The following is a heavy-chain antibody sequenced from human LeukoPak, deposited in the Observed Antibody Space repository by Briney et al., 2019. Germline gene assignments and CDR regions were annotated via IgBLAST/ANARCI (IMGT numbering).Heavy chain of an antibody. CDR2: INHSGST. CDR3: ARGMTTVTTVGVDP. Sequence: SETLSLTCAVYGGSFSGYYWSWIRQPPGKGLEWIGEINHSGSTNYNPSLKSRVTISVDTSKNQFSLKLSSVTAADTAVYYCARGMTTVTTVGVDPWGQGTLVTASS. D-gene: IGHD4-17*01. V-gene: IGHV4-34*01. CDR1: GGSFSGYY. J-gene: IGHJ5*02.